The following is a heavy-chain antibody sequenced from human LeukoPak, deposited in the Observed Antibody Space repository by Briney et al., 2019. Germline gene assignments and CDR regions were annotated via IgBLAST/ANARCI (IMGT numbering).Heavy chain of an antibody. J-gene: IGHJ5*02. Sequence: GGSLTLSCAASAFTFSSSWMSWVRQAPGKGLEWVANINQDGSDKYYVDSVKGRFTISRDNAKNSLYLQMNSLRAEDTAVYYCAREPAAGQGDWFDPWGQGTLVTVSS. D-gene: IGHD6-13*01. CDR3: AREPAAGQGDWFDP. CDR2: INQDGSDK. CDR1: AFTFSSSW. V-gene: IGHV3-7*05.